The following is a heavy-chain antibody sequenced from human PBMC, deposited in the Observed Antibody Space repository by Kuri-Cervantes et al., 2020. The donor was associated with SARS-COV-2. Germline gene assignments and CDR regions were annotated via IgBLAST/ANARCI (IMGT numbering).Heavy chain of an antibody. J-gene: IGHJ3*02. V-gene: IGHV3-23*01. Sequence: LSLTCAASGFIFSGHWIHWVRQAPGKGLVWVSAISGSGGSTYYADSVKGRFTISRDNSKNTLYLQMNSLRAEDTAVYYCAKDLIKWELLPDAFDIWGQGTMVTVSS. CDR1: GFIFSGHW. D-gene: IGHD1-26*01. CDR3: AKDLIKWELLPDAFDI. CDR2: ISGSGGST.